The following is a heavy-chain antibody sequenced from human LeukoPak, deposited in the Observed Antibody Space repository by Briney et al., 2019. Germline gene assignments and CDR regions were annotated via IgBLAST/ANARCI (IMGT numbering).Heavy chain of an antibody. V-gene: IGHV3-66*01. CDR3: ARGFRSVTTWGYFDY. D-gene: IGHD4-17*01. CDR2: YGGGGT. J-gene: IGHJ4*02. Sequence: YGGGGTYYADSVKGRFTISRDNSRNTLSLQMNSLRVDDTAVYYCARGFRSVTTWGYFDYWGQGALVTVSS.